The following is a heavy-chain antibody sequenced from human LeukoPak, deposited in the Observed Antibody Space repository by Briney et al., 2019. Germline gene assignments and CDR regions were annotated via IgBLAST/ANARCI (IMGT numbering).Heavy chain of an antibody. CDR1: GFTFSTYD. CDR3: ASDSAVDY. J-gene: IGHJ4*02. Sequence: GGSLRLSCAASGFTFSTYDMHWVRQAPGKGLEWVAFIRYDGSNKYYAESVKGRFTISRDNSKNTLYLQINTLRPEDTAVYYCASDSAVDYWGQGTLVTVSS. CDR2: IRYDGSNK. V-gene: IGHV3-30*02.